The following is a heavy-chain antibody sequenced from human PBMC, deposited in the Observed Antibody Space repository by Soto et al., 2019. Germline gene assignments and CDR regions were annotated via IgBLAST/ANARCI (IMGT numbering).Heavy chain of an antibody. CDR1: GYTFTSYD. J-gene: IGHJ6*02. Sequence: QVQLVQSGAEVKKPGASVKVSCKASGYTFTSYDINWVRQATGQGLEWMGWMNPNSGNTGYAQKFQGRVTMTRNTITSTAYKGLSSLRSDLTAGYYCTREKTSYGMEVWGQGTTVPVSS. CDR3: TREKTSYGMEV. CDR2: MNPNSGNT. V-gene: IGHV1-8*01.